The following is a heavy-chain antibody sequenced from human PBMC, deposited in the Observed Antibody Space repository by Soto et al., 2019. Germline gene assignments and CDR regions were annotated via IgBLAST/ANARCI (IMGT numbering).Heavy chain of an antibody. V-gene: IGHV1-2*02. CDR2: LNPITGGT. Sequence: QVQLVQSGAEVKKTGASVKVSCKPSGYSLTGYYMHWVRQAPGQGLEWMGWLNPITGGTNYTQKFQGRVTMTRDTSIGTAYMELSGLRSDDTAVYFCTRDLDYWGQGTLVTVSS. CDR3: TRDLDY. CDR1: GYSLTGYY. J-gene: IGHJ4*02.